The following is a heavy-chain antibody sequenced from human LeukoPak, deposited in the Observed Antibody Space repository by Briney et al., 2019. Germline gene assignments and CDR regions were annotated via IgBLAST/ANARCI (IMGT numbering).Heavy chain of an antibody. CDR1: GGSISSSSYY. V-gene: IGHV4-39*02. CDR3: ARDSMIVVVITTWNWFDP. CDR2: IYYSGST. Sequence: PSETLSLTCTVSGGSISSSSYYWGWIRQPPGKGLEWIGSIYYSGSTYYNPSLKSRVTISVDTSKIQFSLKLSSVTAADTAVYYCARDSMIVVVITTWNWFDPWGQGTLVTVSS. D-gene: IGHD3-22*01. J-gene: IGHJ5*02.